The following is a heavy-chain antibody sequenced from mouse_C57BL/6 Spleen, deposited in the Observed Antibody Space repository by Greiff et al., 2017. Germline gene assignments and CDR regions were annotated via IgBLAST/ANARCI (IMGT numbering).Heavy chain of an antibody. Sequence: QVQLKESGAELARPGASVKMSCKASGYTFTSYKMHWVKQRPGQGLEWIGYINPSSGYTKYNQKFKDKATLTADKSSSTAYMQLSSLTSEDSAVYYCARGYYVRAMDYWGQGTSVTVSS. D-gene: IGHD1-1*01. J-gene: IGHJ4*01. CDR1: GYTFTSYK. CDR3: ARGYYVRAMDY. V-gene: IGHV1-4*01. CDR2: INPSSGYT.